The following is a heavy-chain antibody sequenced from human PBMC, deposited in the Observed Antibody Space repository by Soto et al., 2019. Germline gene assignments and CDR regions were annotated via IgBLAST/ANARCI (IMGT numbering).Heavy chain of an antibody. V-gene: IGHV3-30*04. D-gene: IGHD2-15*01. CDR3: ARAPVIDIVVPPDY. CDR1: GFTFSTYA. J-gene: IGHJ4*02. CDR2: ISYVGSNK. Sequence: QVQLVESGGGVVQPGRSLRLSCAASGFTFSTYAMHWVRQAPGKGLEWVAVISYVGSNKHYADSVKGRFTISRDNSKNTIYKQMTSRRGGDTAVYYCARAPVIDIVVPPDYWGQGTLVTVSS.